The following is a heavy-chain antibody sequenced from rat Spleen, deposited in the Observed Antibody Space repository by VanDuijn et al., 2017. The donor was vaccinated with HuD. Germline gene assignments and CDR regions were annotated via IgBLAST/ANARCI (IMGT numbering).Heavy chain of an antibody. CDR2: ISYGDSSGHSST. Sequence: EVQLVESGGGSVQPGGSMKLSCAASGFNFSDYGMAWVRQAPTKGLEWVATISYGDSSGHSSTYYRDSVKGRFTFSRDNAKSTLNLQMDSLRSEDTATYYCARRASYDGYSNYFDYWGQGVMVTVYS. V-gene: IGHV5-7*01. D-gene: IGHD1-12*03. CDR3: ARRASYDGYSNYFDY. CDR1: GFNFSDYG. J-gene: IGHJ2*01.